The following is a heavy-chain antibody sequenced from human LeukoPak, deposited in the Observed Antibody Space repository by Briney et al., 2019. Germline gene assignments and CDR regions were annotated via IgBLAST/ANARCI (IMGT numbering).Heavy chain of an antibody. CDR2: ISYDGSNK. CDR3: AKLLGWELDY. Sequence: GGSLRLSCAASGFTFSSYGTHWVRQAPGKGLEWVAVISYDGSNKYYADSVKGRFTISRDNSKNTLYLQMNSLRAEDTAVYYCAKLLGWELDYWGQGTLVTVSS. J-gene: IGHJ4*02. CDR1: GFTFSSYG. V-gene: IGHV3-30*18. D-gene: IGHD1-26*01.